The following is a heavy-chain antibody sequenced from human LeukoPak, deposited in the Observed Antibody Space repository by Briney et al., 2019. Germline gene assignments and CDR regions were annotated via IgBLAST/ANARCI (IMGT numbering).Heavy chain of an antibody. CDR1: GGSFSSYY. J-gene: IGHJ4*02. CDR2: INHSGIT. CDR3: ARRGQAGYLY. Sequence: SETLSLTCAVYGGSFSSYYWSWIRQPPGKGLEWIGEINHSGITNYNPSLKSRVTISVDTSKNQFSLNLSSVTAADTAVYYCARRGQAGYLYWGQGTLVTVSS. D-gene: IGHD3-16*02. V-gene: IGHV4-34*01.